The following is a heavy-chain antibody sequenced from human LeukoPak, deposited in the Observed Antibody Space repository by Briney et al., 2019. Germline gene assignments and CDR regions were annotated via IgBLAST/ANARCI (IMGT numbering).Heavy chain of an antibody. D-gene: IGHD3-16*01. CDR1: VISFIRCP. V-gene: IGHV3-23*01. CDR3: AKAFGLTRHGMYV. J-gene: IGHJ6*02. CDR2: INNRGGST. Sequence: GGSLRLSCAGSVISFIRCPMMWLRQAPGKGLEWVSGINNRGGSTYNADSVKGRFTISRDNSKNTLYLQMNSLRAEDTAVYYCAKAFGLTRHGMYVWGQGTTVTVSS.